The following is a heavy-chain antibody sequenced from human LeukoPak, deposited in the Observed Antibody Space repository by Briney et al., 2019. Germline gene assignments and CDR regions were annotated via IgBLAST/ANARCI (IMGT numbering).Heavy chain of an antibody. J-gene: IGHJ6*02. CDR1: GGSISGHY. V-gene: IGHV4-59*08. D-gene: IGHD3-16*02. CDR2: FYYSGST. Sequence: PSETLSLTCTVSGGSISGHYWSWIRQPPGKGLEWIGYFYYSGSTHYNPSLKSRVTTSVDTSNNQFTLNLSSVTAADTALYYCARRGEGYRYGSLGLDVWSQGTTVTVYS. CDR3: ARRGEGYRYGSLGLDV.